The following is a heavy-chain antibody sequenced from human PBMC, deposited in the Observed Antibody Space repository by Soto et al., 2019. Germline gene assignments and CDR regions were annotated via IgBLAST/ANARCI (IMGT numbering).Heavy chain of an antibody. D-gene: IGHD2-15*01. J-gene: IGHJ6*03. CDR2: IWYDGSNK. Sequence: QVQLVESGGGVVQPGRSLRLSCAASGFTFSSYGMHWVRQAPGKGLEWVAVIWYDGSNKYYADSVKGRFTISRDNSKKTLYLQMNSLRAEDTAVYYCARDPIGYYYYMDVWGKGTTVTVSS. CDR1: GFTFSSYG. V-gene: IGHV3-33*01. CDR3: ARDPIGYYYYMDV.